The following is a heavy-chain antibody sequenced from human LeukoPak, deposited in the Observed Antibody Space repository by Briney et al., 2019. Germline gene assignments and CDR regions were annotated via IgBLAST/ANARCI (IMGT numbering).Heavy chain of an antibody. CDR2: IIPIFGTA. Sequence: ASVKVSCKASGGTFSSYAISWVRQAPGQGLEWMGRIIPIFGTANYAQKFQGRVTITTDESTSTAHMELSSLRSEDTAVYYCAREGEAAAGTESPTINWFDPWGQGTLVTVSS. CDR3: AREGEAAAGTESPTINWFDP. V-gene: IGHV1-69*05. CDR1: GGTFSSYA. J-gene: IGHJ5*02. D-gene: IGHD6-13*01.